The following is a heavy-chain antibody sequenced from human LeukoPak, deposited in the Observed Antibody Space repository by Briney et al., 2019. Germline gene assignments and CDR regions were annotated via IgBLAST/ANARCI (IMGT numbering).Heavy chain of an antibody. Sequence: GGSLRLSCAASGFIFSSAVMSWVRQAPGKELEWVSAINSGSGTTYAESVKGRFTISRDNSRNTLYLQMNTLRAGDTAVYYCAKGSAGAGSYRPFDYWGQGTLVTVSS. CDR3: AKGSAGAGSYRPFDY. D-gene: IGHD3-10*01. J-gene: IGHJ4*02. CDR1: GFIFSSAV. V-gene: IGHV3-23*01. CDR2: INSGSGTT.